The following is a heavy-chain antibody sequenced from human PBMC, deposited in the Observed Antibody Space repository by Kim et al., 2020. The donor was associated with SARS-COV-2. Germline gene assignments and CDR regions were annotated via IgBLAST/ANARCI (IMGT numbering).Heavy chain of an antibody. V-gene: IGHV3-9*01. CDR3: AKDGTLFGVVEFGYHYG. CDR2: ISWNSGSI. D-gene: IGHD3-3*01. Sequence: GGSLRLSCAASGFTFDDYAMHWVRQAPGKGLEWVSGISWNSGSIGYADSVKGRFTISRDNAKNSLYLQMNSLRAEDTALYYCAKDGTLFGVVEFGYHYG. J-gene: IGHJ6*01. CDR1: GFTFDDYA.